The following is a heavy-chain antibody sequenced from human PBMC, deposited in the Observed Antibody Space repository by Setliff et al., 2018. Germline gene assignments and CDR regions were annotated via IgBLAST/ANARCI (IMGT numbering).Heavy chain of an antibody. CDR2: ISATSGTT. CDR3: AKDLITTTVPEWLLYTPTTYFDY. Sequence: GGSLRLSCAASGFTFSSYAMTWVRQAPGKGLECVSGISATSGTTNYADSVKGRFTISRDNSKNTLYLQMNSLRAEDTAVYSCAKDLITTTVPEWLLYTPTTYFDYWGQGTLVTVSS. J-gene: IGHJ4*02. V-gene: IGHV3-23*01. CDR1: GFTFSSYA. D-gene: IGHD3-3*01.